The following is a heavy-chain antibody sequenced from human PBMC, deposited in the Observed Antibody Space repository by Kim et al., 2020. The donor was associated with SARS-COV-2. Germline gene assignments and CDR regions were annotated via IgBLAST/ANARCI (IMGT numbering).Heavy chain of an antibody. CDR1: GGSISSGCYY. D-gene: IGHD3-22*01. J-gene: IGHJ3*02. V-gene: IGHV4-31*03. CDR2: IYYSGST. CDR3: ARAVITMIVVVGAFDI. Sequence: SETLSLTCTVSGGSISSGCYYWSWIRQHPGQGLEWIGYIYYSGSTYYNPSLKSRVTISVDTSKNQFSLKLSSVTAADTAVYYCARAVITMIVVVGAFDIWGQGTMVTVSS.